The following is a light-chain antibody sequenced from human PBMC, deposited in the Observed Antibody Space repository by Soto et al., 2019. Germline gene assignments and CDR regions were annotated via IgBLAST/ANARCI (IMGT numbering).Light chain of an antibody. Sequence: EVVLTQSPDTLSLPPGERATLSCRASQSISSYLAWYQQKPGQAPRLLIYDASSRATGMPARFSGSGSGTEFPLTISGLEPKDSAVYYCQQLTDWHPQWTFGPCTMGEIK. J-gene: IGKJ1*01. CDR2: DAS. V-gene: IGKV3-11*01. CDR1: QSISSY. CDR3: QQLTDWHPQWT.